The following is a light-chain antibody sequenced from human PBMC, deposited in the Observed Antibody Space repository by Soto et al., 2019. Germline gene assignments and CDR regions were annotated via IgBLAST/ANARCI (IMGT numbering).Light chain of an antibody. CDR3: TSYTTNKTPL. V-gene: IGLV2-14*03. CDR1: SSDVGGYNY. Sequence: ALTQPASVSGSPGQSITISCTGTSSDVGGYNYVSWYQQHPGKAPKLMIYDVTSRPSGVSNRFSGSKSGNTASLIISGLLAEDEADYYCTSYTTNKTPLFGGGTKLTVL. CDR2: DVT. J-gene: IGLJ2*01.